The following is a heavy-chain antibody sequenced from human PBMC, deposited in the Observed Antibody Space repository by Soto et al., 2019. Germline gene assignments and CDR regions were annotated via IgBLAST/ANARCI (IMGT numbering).Heavy chain of an antibody. CDR3: AKARESLGDLSNN. D-gene: IGHD3-16*02. CDR1: GFTFSGFA. CDR2: IDARGVGI. J-gene: IGHJ4*02. Sequence: PGGSLRLSCAASGFTFSGFAMSWVRQAPGKGLEWVSSIDARGVGIYYADSVKGRFTISRDNSRNTVSLQMNNLRAEDTAVYYCAKARESLGDLSNNWGQGTLVTVSS. V-gene: IGHV3-23*01.